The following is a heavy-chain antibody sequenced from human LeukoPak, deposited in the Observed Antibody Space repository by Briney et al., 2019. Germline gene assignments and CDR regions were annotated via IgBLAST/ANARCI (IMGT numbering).Heavy chain of an antibody. CDR3: ARGGPPYYYDSSGYYYFDY. CDR2: IYSDGST. CDR1: GFTVSSNY. Sequence: PGGSLRLSCAASGFTVSSNYVSWVRQAPGKGLEWVSVIYSDGSTYYADSVKGRFTISRDNSKNTLYLQMNSLRAEDTAVYYCARGGPPYYYDSSGYYYFDYWGQGTLVTVSS. V-gene: IGHV3-53*05. J-gene: IGHJ4*02. D-gene: IGHD3-22*01.